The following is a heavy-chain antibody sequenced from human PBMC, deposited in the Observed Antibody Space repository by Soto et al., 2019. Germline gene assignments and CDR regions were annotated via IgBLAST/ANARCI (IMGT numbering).Heavy chain of an antibody. J-gene: IGHJ5*02. D-gene: IGHD2-2*01. CDR1: GGSFSGYY. CDR3: ARARGNIVVVPAAKSVNWFDP. Sequence: SETLSLTCAVYGGSFSGYYWSWIRQPPGKGLEWIGEINHSGSTNYNPSLKSRVTISVDTSKNQFSLKLSSVTAADTAVYYCARARGNIVVVPAAKSVNWFDPWGQGTLVTVSS. V-gene: IGHV4-34*01. CDR2: INHSGST.